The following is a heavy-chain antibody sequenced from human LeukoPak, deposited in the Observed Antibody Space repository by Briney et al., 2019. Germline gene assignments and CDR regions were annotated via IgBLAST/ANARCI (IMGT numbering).Heavy chain of an antibody. V-gene: IGHV4-59*02. CDR1: GASVSRYY. CDR2: ISNSGST. Sequence: PSETLSLTCTVSGASVSRYYWTWIRQPPGKGLEYLGYISNSGSTNYNPSLESRVTLSVDASKNQFSLKMTSVSAADTAVYYCAEGSGGYWGQGILVTVSS. D-gene: IGHD1-26*01. CDR3: AEGSGGY. J-gene: IGHJ4*02.